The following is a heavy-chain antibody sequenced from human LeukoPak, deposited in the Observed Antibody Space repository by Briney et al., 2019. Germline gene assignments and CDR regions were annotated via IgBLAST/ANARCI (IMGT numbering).Heavy chain of an antibody. CDR2: IKQDGSEQ. J-gene: IGHJ4*02. D-gene: IGHD3-9*01. Sequence: GGSLRLSCAASGFTFSSYWMSWVRQAPGKGLEWVANIKQDGSEQFYVDSVKGRFTISRDNAKNSLYLQMNSLRADDTAVYYCARTYDILTGYFDYWGQGTLVTVSS. V-gene: IGHV3-7*04. CDR1: GFTFSSYW. CDR3: ARTYDILTGYFDY.